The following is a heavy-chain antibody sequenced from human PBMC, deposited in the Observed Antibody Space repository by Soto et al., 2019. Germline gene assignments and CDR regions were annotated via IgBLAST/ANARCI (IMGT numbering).Heavy chain of an antibody. J-gene: IGHJ5*02. V-gene: IGHV3-21*01. D-gene: IGHD6-13*01. CDR2: ISSSSSYI. CDR3: ASSPYSSSWYVEDWFDP. CDR1: GFTFSSYG. Sequence: GSLRLSCTASGFTFSSYGMNCVLHAPGKVLEWVSSISSSSSYIYYADSVKGRFTISRDNAKNSLYLQMNSLRAEDTAVYYCASSPYSSSWYVEDWFDPWGQGTLVTVSS.